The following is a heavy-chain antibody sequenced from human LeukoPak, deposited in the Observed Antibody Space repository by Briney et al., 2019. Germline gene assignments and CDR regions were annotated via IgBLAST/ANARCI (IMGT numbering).Heavy chain of an antibody. Sequence: SETLSLTCTVSGGSVSSGSYYWTWIRQPPGKGLEWMGYMYYRGSSNYNPSLKSRVTMSVNTSKNQFSLKLRSVTAADTAVYYCARASGGYGDPFDYWGQGTLVTVSS. CDR2: MYYRGSS. J-gene: IGHJ4*02. V-gene: IGHV4-61*01. D-gene: IGHD4-17*01. CDR3: ARASGGYGDPFDY. CDR1: GGSVSSGSYY.